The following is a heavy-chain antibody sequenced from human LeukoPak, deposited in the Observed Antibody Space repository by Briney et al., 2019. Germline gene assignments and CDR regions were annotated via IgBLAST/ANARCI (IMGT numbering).Heavy chain of an antibody. Sequence: GGSLRLSCAASGFIFSSYWMSWVRQAPGKGLEWVANIKQDGSEKYYVDSVKGRFTISRDNAKNSLYLQMNSLRAEDTAVYYCARSWSSGYWFPATASFDYWGQGTLVTVSS. V-gene: IGHV3-7*01. CDR2: IKQDGSEK. CDR1: GFIFSSYW. J-gene: IGHJ4*02. CDR3: ARSWSSGYWFPATASFDY. D-gene: IGHD3-22*01.